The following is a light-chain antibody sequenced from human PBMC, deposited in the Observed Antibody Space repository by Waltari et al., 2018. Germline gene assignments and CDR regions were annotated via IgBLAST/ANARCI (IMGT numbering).Light chain of an antibody. V-gene: IGLV6-57*04. CDR2: EDD. J-gene: IGLJ2*01. CDR3: QSYASTDLVV. CDR1: SGSIADNH. Sequence: NFVLTQPHSVSESPGKTVTISCTRRSGSIADNHVQWYQQRPGVAPKISIYEDDQRPSGVPDRFSGSIDSSSNSASLSISGLKTEDEADYYCQSYASTDLVVFGGGTTLTVL.